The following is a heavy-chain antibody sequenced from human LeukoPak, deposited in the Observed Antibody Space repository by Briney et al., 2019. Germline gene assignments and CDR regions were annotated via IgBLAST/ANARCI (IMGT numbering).Heavy chain of an antibody. CDR1: GGSFSGYY. CDR2: INHSGST. CDR3: ARGQSSGMDV. J-gene: IGHJ6*04. Sequence: SETLSLTCAVYGGSFSGYYWSWIRQPPGKGLEWIGEINHSGSTNYNPSLKSRVTISVDTSKNQFSLKLSSVTAADTAVYYCARGQSSGMDVWGKGTTVTVSS. V-gene: IGHV4-34*01.